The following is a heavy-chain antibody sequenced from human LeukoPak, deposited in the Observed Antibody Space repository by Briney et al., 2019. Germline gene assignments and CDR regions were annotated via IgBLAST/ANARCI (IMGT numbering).Heavy chain of an antibody. CDR3: ARIPDTAMGYFDY. D-gene: IGHD5-18*01. J-gene: IGHJ4*02. CDR1: GFSLSNARMG. V-gene: IGHV2-26*01. Sequence: SGPVLVKPTETLTLTCTVSGFSLSNARMGVSWIRQSPGKALEWLAHIFSNDEKSYSTSLKSRLTISKDTSKSQVVLTMTNMDPVDTATYYCARIPDTAMGYFDYWGQGTLVTVSS. CDR2: IFSNDEK.